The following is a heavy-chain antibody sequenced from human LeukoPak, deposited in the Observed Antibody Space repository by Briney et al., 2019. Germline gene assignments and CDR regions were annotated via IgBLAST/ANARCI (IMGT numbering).Heavy chain of an antibody. J-gene: IGHJ3*02. V-gene: IGHV1-2*02. CDR3: ARAYLLRHYYDSSGYYSRAFDI. CDR1: GYTFTGYY. CDR2: INPNSGGT. Sequence: ASVKVSCKASGYTFTGYYTHWVRQAPGQGLEWMGWINPNSGGTNYAQKFQDRVTMTRDTSISTAYMELSRLRSDDTAVYYCARAYLLRHYYDSSGYYSRAFDIWGQGTMVTVSS. D-gene: IGHD3-22*01.